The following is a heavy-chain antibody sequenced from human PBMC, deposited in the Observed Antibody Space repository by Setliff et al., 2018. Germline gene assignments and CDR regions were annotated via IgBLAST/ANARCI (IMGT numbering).Heavy chain of an antibody. Sequence: ASVKVSCKASGYTFTSYGFSWVRQAPGQGLEWMGWISVYNGKTKYAQKFQGRVTMTTDTSTRTAYMELSSLRSEDTAVYYCARGDSGSPPDYWGQGTLVTVSS. D-gene: IGHD1-26*01. CDR1: GYTFTSYG. V-gene: IGHV1-18*01. CDR2: ISVYNGKT. CDR3: ARGDSGSPPDY. J-gene: IGHJ4*02.